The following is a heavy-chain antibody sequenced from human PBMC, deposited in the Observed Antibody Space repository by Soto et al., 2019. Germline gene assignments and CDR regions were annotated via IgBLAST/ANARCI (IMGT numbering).Heavy chain of an antibody. Sequence: SETLSLTCTVSGASINYNDYYWSWIRQTPGKGLEWIGYVYYSGTTDYLPSLKSRLSMSIDKPRNQFTLRLNSVTAADTATYYCARMSYFYDKWYFDLWGRGTLVTVSS. CDR3: ARMSYFYDKWYFDL. D-gene: IGHD3-22*01. V-gene: IGHV4-30-4*01. J-gene: IGHJ2*01. CDR2: VYYSGTT. CDR1: GASINYNDYY.